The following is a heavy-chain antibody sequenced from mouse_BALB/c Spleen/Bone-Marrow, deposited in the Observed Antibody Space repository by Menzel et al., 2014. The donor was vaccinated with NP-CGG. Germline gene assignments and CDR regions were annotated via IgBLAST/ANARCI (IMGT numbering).Heavy chain of an antibody. J-gene: IGHJ4*01. CDR2: INSGSGGP. CDR3: ARRDDGYYYYAMDY. Sequence: VQLQQSGVELVRPGTSVKVSCKASGYAFTNYLIEWVKQRPGQGLEWIGVINSGSGGPNYNEKFKGKATLTADKSSSTAYMQLSSLTSDDSAVYFCARRDDGYYYYAMDYWGQGTSVTVSS. D-gene: IGHD2-3*01. CDR1: GYAFTNYL. V-gene: IGHV1-54*03.